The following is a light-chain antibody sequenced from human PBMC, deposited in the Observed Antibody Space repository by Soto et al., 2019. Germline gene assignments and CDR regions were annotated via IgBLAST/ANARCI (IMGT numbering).Light chain of an antibody. CDR3: QQSYSSLVYN. CDR1: QKIGTQ. Sequence: DIQMTQSPSSLSASVGDRVTITCRASQKIGTQLNWYQHKPGKAPTVVIYTASTLQSGVPSRFSGSGSGTDFTLTISSLQPEDAATYYCQQSYSSLVYNFGPGTKLEIK. V-gene: IGKV1-39*01. CDR2: TAS. J-gene: IGKJ2*01.